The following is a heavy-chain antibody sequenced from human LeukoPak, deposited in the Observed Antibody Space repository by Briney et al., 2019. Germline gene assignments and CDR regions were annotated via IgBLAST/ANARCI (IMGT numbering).Heavy chain of an antibody. J-gene: IGHJ5*02. D-gene: IGHD4-17*01. CDR2: MNPDSGYT. V-gene: IGHV1-8*01. Sequence: GSVKVSCKASGYTFTIYDINWVRQAAGQGLEWMGWMNPDSGYTDFAQKFQGRVTMTRNTSISTAYMELSSLTSEDTAVYYCAVHLPGDYLDPWGQGTLVTVSS. CDR3: AVHLPGDYLDP. CDR1: GYTFTIYD.